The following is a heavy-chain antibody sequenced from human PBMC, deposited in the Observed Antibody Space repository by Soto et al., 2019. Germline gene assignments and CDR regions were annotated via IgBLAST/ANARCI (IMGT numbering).Heavy chain of an antibody. D-gene: IGHD3-9*01. CDR2: FDPEDGET. V-gene: IGHV1-24*01. J-gene: IGHJ4*02. Sequence: ASVKVSCKVSGYTLTELSMHWVRQAPGKGLEWMGGFDPEDGETIYAQKFHGRVTMTEDTSTDTAYMELSSLRSEDTAVYYCATFDSQDILTGYYSDYWGQGTLVTVSS. CDR1: GYTLTELS. CDR3: ATFDSQDILTGYYSDY.